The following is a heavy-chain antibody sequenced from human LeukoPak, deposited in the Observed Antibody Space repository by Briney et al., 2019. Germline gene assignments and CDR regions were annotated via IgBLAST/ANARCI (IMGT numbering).Heavy chain of an antibody. CDR2: IYYSGST. J-gene: IGHJ6*03. Sequence: SETLSLTCTVSGGSISSSSYYWGWIRQPPGKGLEWIGSIYYSGSTYYNPPLKSRVTISVDTSKNQFSLKLSSVTAADTAVYYCARALFDYYYYYMDVWGKGTTVTVSS. D-gene: IGHD3-3*01. CDR1: GGSISSSSYY. CDR3: ARALFDYYYYYMDV. V-gene: IGHV4-39*01.